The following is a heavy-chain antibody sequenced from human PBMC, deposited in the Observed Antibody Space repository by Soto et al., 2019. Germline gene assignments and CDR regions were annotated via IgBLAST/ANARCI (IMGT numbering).Heavy chain of an antibody. CDR3: ARDVGMDIAAAGTH. CDR1: GFTFSSYS. J-gene: IGHJ4*02. D-gene: IGHD6-13*01. Sequence: GGSLRLSCAASGFTFSSYSMNWVRQAPGKGLEWVSSISSSSSYIYYADSVKGRITISRDNAKNSLYLQMNSLRAEDTAVYYCARDVGMDIAAAGTHWGQGTLVTVSS. CDR2: ISSSSSYI. V-gene: IGHV3-21*01.